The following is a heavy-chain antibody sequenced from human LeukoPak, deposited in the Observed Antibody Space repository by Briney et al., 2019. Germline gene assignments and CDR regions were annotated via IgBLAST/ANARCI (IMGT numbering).Heavy chain of an antibody. CDR1: GGSISSGSYY. J-gene: IGHJ5*02. D-gene: IGHD3-9*01. Sequence: SETLSLTCTVSGGSISSGSYYWSWIRQPAGKGLEWIGRIYTSGTTNYNPSLKSRVTMSVDTSKNQFSLKLTSVTAADTAVYYCARESETYYDILTGYYTGHNWFDPWGQGTLVTVSS. CDR3: ARESETYYDILTGYYTGHNWFDP. V-gene: IGHV4-61*02. CDR2: IYTSGTT.